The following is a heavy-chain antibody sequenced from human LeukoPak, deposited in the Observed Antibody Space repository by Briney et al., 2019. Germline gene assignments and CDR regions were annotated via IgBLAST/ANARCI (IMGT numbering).Heavy chain of an antibody. D-gene: IGHD6-25*01. CDR1: GGSISINSYY. J-gene: IGHJ4*02. CDR3: ASKPLTSSIAAVDH. CDR2: ITYSGNT. V-gene: IGHV4-39*01. Sequence: SETLSLTCTVSGGSISINSYYWGWVRQSPGEGLEWIGSITYSGNTYYNPSLKSRVTISVDTSKNQLSLKLTSVTAADTAVYYCASKPLTSSIAAVDHWGQGTLVTVSS.